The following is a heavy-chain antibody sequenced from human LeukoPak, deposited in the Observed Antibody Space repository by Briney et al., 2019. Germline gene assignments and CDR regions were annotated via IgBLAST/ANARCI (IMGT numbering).Heavy chain of an antibody. CDR1: GFTFNNYW. CDR3: AKDPSAAGSSFDI. D-gene: IGHD6-13*01. CDR2: IRYDGSNK. V-gene: IGHV3-30*02. Sequence: GGSLRLSCAVSGFTFNNYWMNWVRQAPGKGLEWVAFIRYDGSNKYYADSVKGRFTISRDNSKNTLYLQMNSLRAEDTAVYYCAKDPSAAGSSFDIWGQGTMVTVSS. J-gene: IGHJ3*02.